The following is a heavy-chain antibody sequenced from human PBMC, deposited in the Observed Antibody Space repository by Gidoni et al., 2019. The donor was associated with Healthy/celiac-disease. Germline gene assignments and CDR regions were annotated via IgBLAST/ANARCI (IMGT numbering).Heavy chain of an antibody. J-gene: IGHJ4*02. D-gene: IGHD4-17*01. CDR3: AKDMAYGDYSAPFDY. V-gene: IGHV3-9*01. CDR2: ISWNSGSI. Sequence: EVQLVESGGGLVQPGRYLRLSCSASGFTFDDYAMHWVRQAPGKGLEWGSGISWNSGSIGYADSVKGRFTISRDNAKNSLYLQMNSLRAEDTALYYCAKDMAYGDYSAPFDYWGQGTLVTVSS. CDR1: GFTFDDYA.